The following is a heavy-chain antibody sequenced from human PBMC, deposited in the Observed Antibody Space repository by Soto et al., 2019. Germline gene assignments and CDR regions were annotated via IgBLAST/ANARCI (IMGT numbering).Heavy chain of an antibody. D-gene: IGHD2-21*01. CDR1: GGSISSGGYY. V-gene: IGHV4-31*03. CDR2: IYYSGST. J-gene: IGHJ3*02. CDR3: AGVTGSTYCGGDCYSSAFDI. Sequence: QVQLQESGPGLVKPSQTLSLTCTVSGGSISSGGYYWSWILQHPGKGLEWIGYIYYSGSTYSNPSLKSRVTITVDTFKNLFSLKLSSVSAADTAVYYCAGVTGSTYCGGDCYSSAFDIWGQGTMVAVS.